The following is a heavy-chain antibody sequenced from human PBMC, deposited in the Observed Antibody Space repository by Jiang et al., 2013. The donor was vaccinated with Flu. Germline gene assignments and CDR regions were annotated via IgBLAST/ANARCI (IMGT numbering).Heavy chain of an antibody. V-gene: IGHV1-46*01. CDR2: INPSGGST. CDR3: ARGGYYYDSSGYSDAFDI. J-gene: IGHJ3*02. CDR1: GYTFTSYY. D-gene: IGHD3-22*01. Sequence: GAEVKKPGASVKVSCKASGYTFTSYYMHWVRQAPGQGLEWMGIINPSGGSTSYAQKFQGRVTMTRDTSTSTVYMELSSLRSEDTAVYYCARGGYYYDSSGYSDAFDIWAKGQWSPSLQ.